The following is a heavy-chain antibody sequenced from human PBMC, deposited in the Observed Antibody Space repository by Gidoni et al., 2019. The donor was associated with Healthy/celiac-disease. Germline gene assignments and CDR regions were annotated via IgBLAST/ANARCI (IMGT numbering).Heavy chain of an antibody. CDR2: ISGSCGST. V-gene: IGHV3-23*01. J-gene: IGHJ4*02. Sequence: EVQLLESGGGLVQRGGFLRLSCAASGFTVSSYSISWVRQAPGKGLEWVSAISGSCGSTYYADSVKGRFTISRDNFKNTLYLQMNSLRAEDTAVYYCAKEPWHNDDYVWGSSDYWGQGTLVTVSS. D-gene: IGHD3-16*01. CDR3: AKEPWHNDDYVWGSSDY. CDR1: GFTVSSYS.